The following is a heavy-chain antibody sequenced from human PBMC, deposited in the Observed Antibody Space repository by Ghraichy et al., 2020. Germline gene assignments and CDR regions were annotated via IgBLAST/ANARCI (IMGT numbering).Heavy chain of an antibody. CDR1: GGSFSGYY. Sequence: SETLSLTCAVYGGSFSGYYWSWIRQPPGKGLEWIGEINHSGSTNYNPSLKSRVTISVDTSKNQFSLKLSSVTAADTAVYYCARGRYYYGSGDWGQGTLVTVSS. CDR3: ARGRYYYGSGD. D-gene: IGHD3-10*01. J-gene: IGHJ4*02. CDR2: INHSGST. V-gene: IGHV4-34*01.